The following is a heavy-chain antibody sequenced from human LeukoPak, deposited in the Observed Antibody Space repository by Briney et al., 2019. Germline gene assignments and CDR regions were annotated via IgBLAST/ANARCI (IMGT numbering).Heavy chain of an antibody. V-gene: IGHV3-23*01. J-gene: IGHJ4*02. Sequence: GGSLRLSCAASGFTFSSYAMSWVRQAPGKGLEWVSAISGSGGSTYYADFVKGRFTISRDNSKNTLYLQMNSLRAEDTAVYYCAKLVVAGTAQSNDFDYWGQGTLVTVSS. CDR1: GFTFSSYA. CDR2: ISGSGGST. CDR3: AKLVVAGTAQSNDFDY. D-gene: IGHD6-19*01.